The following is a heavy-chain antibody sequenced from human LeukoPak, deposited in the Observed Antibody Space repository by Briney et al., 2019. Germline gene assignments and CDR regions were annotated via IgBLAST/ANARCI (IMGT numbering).Heavy chain of an antibody. CDR2: IYHSGTT. V-gene: IGHV4-38-2*02. Sequence: PSETLSLTCTVSSASISTYYWGWIRQPPGKGLEWIGTIYHSGTTYYNPSLKSRVTISVDTSKNQLSLKLSSVTAADMAVYHCARGSRDILSAGFDPWGQGTLVTVSS. CDR3: ARGSRDILSAGFDP. J-gene: IGHJ5*02. CDR1: SASISTYY. D-gene: IGHD3-9*01.